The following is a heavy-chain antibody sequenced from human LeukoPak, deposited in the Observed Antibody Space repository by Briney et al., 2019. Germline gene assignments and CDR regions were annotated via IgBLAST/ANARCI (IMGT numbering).Heavy chain of an antibody. CDR2: ISAYNGNT. CDR1: GGTFTSYG. D-gene: IGHD2-2*01. V-gene: IGHV1-18*01. J-gene: IGHJ4*02. Sequence: GASVKVSCKASGGTFTSYGISWVRQAPGQGLEWMGWISAYNGNTNYAQKLQGRVTMTTDTSTSTAYMELRSLRSDDTAVYYCAREDCSSTSCRYYFDYWGQGTLVTVSS. CDR3: AREDCSSTSCRYYFDY.